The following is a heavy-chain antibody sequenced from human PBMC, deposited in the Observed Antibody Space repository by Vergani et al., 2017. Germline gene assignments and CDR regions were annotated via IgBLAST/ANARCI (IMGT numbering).Heavy chain of an antibody. CDR2: INHSGST. Sequence: QVQLQQWGAGLLKPSETLSLTCAVYGGSFSGYYWSWIRQPAGRGLEWNGEINHSGSTNYNPSLKSRVNISIDTSKNQFSLKLTSVTAADTAVYYCARGRGSPKGWVDPWGQGTLVTVSS. CDR3: ARGRGSPKGWVDP. V-gene: IGHV4-34*01. CDR1: GGSFSGYY. D-gene: IGHD2-15*01. J-gene: IGHJ5*02.